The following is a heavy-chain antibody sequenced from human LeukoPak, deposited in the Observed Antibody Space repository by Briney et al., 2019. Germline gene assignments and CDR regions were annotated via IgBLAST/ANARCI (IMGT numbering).Heavy chain of an antibody. V-gene: IGHV1-2*04. CDR1: GYTFTSYD. CDR2: INPNSGGT. CDR3: AREGEIVASFDY. J-gene: IGHJ4*02. D-gene: IGHD5-12*01. Sequence: ASVKVSCKASGYTFTSYDVIWVRQATGQGLEWMGWINPNSGGTNYAQKFQGWVTMTRDTSISTAYMELSRLRSDDTAVYYCAREGEIVASFDYWGQGTLVTVSS.